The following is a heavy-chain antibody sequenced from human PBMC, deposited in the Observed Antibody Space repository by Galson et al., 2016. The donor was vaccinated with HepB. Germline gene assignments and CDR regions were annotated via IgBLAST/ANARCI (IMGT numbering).Heavy chain of an antibody. CDR3: ARGGLRFLRWLSDEFDS. J-gene: IGHJ4*02. D-gene: IGHD5-24*01. V-gene: IGHV4-34*01. CDR2: IDXXXST. CDR1: GGSFSGYH. Sequence: SETLSLTCAVYGGSFSGYHWTWIRQTPGKXXXWTXXIDXXXSTXXXPSXXSRVPISIDTPNNQFSLKLTSVTAADTGVYYCARGGLRFLRWLSDEFDSWGQGTLVTVSS.